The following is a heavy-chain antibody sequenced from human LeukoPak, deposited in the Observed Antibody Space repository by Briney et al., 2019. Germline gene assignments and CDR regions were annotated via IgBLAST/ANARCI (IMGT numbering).Heavy chain of an antibody. CDR3: AKAGGLGYSYGLTPGMDV. CDR1: GFTFSSYG. CDR2: IWYDGSNK. V-gene: IGHV3-33*06. J-gene: IGHJ6*04. Sequence: GGSLRLSCAAAGFTFSSYGMHWVRQAPGKWLEWVAVIWYDGSNKYYADSVKGRFTISRDNSKNTLYLQMNSVRAADTAVYYCAKAGGLGYSYGLTPGMDVWGKGPTVTVSS. D-gene: IGHD5-18*01.